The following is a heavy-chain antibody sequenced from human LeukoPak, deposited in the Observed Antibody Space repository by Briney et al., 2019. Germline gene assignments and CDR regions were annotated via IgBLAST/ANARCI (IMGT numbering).Heavy chain of an antibody. CDR2: ISYDGKNK. D-gene: IGHD3-22*01. CDR3: ARDGLYHDSDGFDSETFDY. CDR1: GFTFSGSA. Sequence: GGSLRLSCAASGFTFSGSAMHWVRQAPGKGLEWVALISYDGKNKYYVDSVKGRFTISRDNSKDTVYLEMNSLRVEDTAVYFCARDGLYHDSDGFDSETFDYWGQGTLVTVSS. J-gene: IGHJ4*02. V-gene: IGHV3-30*04.